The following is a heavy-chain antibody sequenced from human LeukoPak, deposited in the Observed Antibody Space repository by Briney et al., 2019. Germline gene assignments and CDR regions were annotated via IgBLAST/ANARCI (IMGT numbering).Heavy chain of an antibody. V-gene: IGHV4-34*01. CDR2: INHSGST. CDR3: ARWSSSSSVGGV. CDR1: GGSFSGYY. Sequence: PSETLSLTCAVYGGSFSGYYWSWIRQPPGKGLEWIGEINHSGSTNYNPSLKSRVTISVDTSKNQFSLKLSSVTAADTAVYYCARWSSSSSVGGVWGQGTTVTVSS. D-gene: IGHD6-6*01. J-gene: IGHJ6*02.